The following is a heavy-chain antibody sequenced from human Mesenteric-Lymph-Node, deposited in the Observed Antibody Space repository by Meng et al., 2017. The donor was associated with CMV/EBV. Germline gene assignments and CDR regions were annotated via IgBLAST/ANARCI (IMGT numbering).Heavy chain of an antibody. CDR1: GYTFTGYY. V-gene: IGHV1-18*04. CDR2: ISTYNGNT. Sequence: ASVKVSCKASGYTFTGYYMHWVRQAPGQGLEWMGWISTYNGNTNYARKFQGRVTMTTDTSTSTTYLELRSLRSDDTAVYYCARDEGGAVDYWGQGTLVTVSS. J-gene: IGHJ4*02. CDR3: ARDEGGAVDY. D-gene: IGHD3-16*01.